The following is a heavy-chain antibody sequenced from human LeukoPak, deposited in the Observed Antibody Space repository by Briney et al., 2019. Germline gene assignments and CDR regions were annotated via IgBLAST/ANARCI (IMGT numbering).Heavy chain of an antibody. J-gene: IGHJ6*02. D-gene: IGHD2-21*01. CDR3: AGLLPRYCYYGMDV. CDR2: IYYSGST. V-gene: IGHV4-59*08. CDR1: GGSISSYD. Sequence: SETLSLTCTVSGGSISSYDWSWIRQPPGKGLEWIGDIYYSGSTNYNPSLKSRVTISVDTSKNQFSLKLSSVTAADTAVYYCAGLLPRYCYYGMDVWGQGTTVTVSS.